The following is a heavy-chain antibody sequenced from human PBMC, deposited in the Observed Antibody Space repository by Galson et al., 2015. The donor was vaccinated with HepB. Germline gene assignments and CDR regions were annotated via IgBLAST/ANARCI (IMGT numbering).Heavy chain of an antibody. Sequence: SVKVSCKASGYTFTSYAMNWVRQAPGQGLEWMGWINTNTGNPTYAQGFTGRFVFSLDTSVSTAYLQISSLKAEDTAVYYCARDGRDGYNSKFDYWGQGTLVTVSS. CDR2: INTNTGNP. J-gene: IGHJ4*02. V-gene: IGHV7-4-1*02. CDR1: GYTFTSYA. D-gene: IGHD5-24*01. CDR3: ARDGRDGYNSKFDY.